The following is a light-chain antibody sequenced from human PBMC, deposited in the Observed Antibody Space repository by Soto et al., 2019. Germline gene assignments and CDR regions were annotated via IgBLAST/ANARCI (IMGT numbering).Light chain of an antibody. CDR3: QQYHSYPYT. CDR2: KAS. V-gene: IGKV1-5*03. CDR1: QSYRSG. J-gene: IGKJ2*01. Sequence: DIQMTQSPSTLSASVGDRVPNMCRASQSYRSGLAWSQQKPGKAPKVLISKASTLQSGVPSRFSGSRSATEFTLTVSSLQPDDFATYYCQQYHSYPYTFGQGTKLEIE.